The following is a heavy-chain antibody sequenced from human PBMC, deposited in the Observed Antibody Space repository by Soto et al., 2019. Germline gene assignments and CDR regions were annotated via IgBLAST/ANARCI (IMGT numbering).Heavy chain of an antibody. J-gene: IGHJ4*02. CDR3: RVVVTTNFEY. CDR2: IRYDGINK. CDR1: RFTFSSYC. V-gene: IGHV3-30*02. Sequence: GGSLRLSCAASRFTFSSYCVHWVRQAPDKRLERVAGIRYDGINKNYADSVKVRFTISRDNSKNTLYLQMNSLRAEDTAVYYCRVVVTTNFEYWGQGTLVTVSS. D-gene: IGHD2-15*01.